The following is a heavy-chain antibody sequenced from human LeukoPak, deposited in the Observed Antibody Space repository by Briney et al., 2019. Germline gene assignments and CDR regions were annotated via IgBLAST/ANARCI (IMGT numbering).Heavy chain of an antibody. Sequence: GGSLRLSCAASGFTSSTYDIHWVRQARGKGLEGVSSICTAGDTYYTVSVRGRVTISRENVNNAFYLQMNSLRPGDTAVYYCARGPVVGITGTKGYFDYGGHGTLVTVSS. CDR2: ICTAGDT. J-gene: IGHJ4*01. V-gene: IGHV3-13*01. CDR1: GFTSSTYD. CDR3: ARGPVVGITGTKGYFDY. D-gene: IGHD1-7*01.